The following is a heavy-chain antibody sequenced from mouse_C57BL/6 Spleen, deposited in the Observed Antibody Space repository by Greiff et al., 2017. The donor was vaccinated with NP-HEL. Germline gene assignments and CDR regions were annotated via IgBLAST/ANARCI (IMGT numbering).Heavy chain of an antibody. V-gene: IGHV1-80*01. CDR3: ARLGGDG. Sequence: QVQLQQSGAELVKPGASVKISCKASGYAFSSNWMNWVKQRPGKGLEWIGQLYPGDGDTNYNGKFKGKATLTADKSSSTAYMQLSSLTSEDSAVYFCARLGGDGWGQGTTLTVSS. CDR1: GYAFSSNW. CDR2: LYPGDGDT. J-gene: IGHJ2*01.